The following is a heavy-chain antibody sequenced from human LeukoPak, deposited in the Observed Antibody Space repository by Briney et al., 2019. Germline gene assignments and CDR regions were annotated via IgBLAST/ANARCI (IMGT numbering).Heavy chain of an antibody. D-gene: IGHD3-22*01. Sequence: ASVKVSCKASGYTFTSYDINWVRQATGQGLEWMGWMNPNSGNTGYAQKFQGRVTMTRNTSISTAYMELSSLRSEDTAVYYCARGVGIVVVITSCWFDPWGQGTLVTVSS. CDR2: MNPNSGNT. V-gene: IGHV1-8*01. CDR3: ARGVGIVVVITSCWFDP. J-gene: IGHJ5*02. CDR1: GYTFTSYD.